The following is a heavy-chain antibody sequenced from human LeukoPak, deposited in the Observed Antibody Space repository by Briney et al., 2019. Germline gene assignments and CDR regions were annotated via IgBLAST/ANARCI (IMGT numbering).Heavy chain of an antibody. CDR2: IRFTGSYI. CDR3: TRAGPRRDGYSSDY. Sequence: GGSLRLSCVASGFTFSHYSMNWVRQAPGKGLEWVSSIRFTGSYIYYADSVKGRFTISRDDAKNLLSLQMISLRAEDTAVYYCTRAGPRRDGYSSDYWGQGTLVTVSS. V-gene: IGHV3-21*01. CDR1: GFTFSHYS. J-gene: IGHJ4*02. D-gene: IGHD5-24*01.